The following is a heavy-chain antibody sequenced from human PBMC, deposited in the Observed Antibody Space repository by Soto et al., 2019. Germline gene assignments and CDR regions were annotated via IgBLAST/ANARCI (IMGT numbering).Heavy chain of an antibody. Sequence: ASVKVSCKASGYTFTSYAMHWVRQAPGQRLEWMGWINAGNGNTKYSQKFQGRVTITTDTSTSTAYMELRSLRSDDTAVYYCARARTSYTDYYDSSGYYYSPYYYGMEVWGQGTTVTVSS. J-gene: IGHJ6*02. CDR2: INAGNGNT. CDR1: GYTFTSYA. D-gene: IGHD3-22*01. V-gene: IGHV1-3*01. CDR3: ARARTSYTDYYDSSGYYYSPYYYGMEV.